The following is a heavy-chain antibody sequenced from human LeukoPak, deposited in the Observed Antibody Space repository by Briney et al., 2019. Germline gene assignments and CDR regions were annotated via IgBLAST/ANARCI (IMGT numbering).Heavy chain of an antibody. CDR3: ARPPNY. J-gene: IGHJ4*02. V-gene: IGHV4-59*08. Sequence: SETLSLTCTVSGGSISSYYWSWIRQPPGKGLEWIGYIYYSGSTNYNPSLKSRATMSVDTSKTQFSLKLTSVTAADTAVYYCARPPNYWGQGTLVTVSS. CDR2: IYYSGST. CDR1: GGSISSYY.